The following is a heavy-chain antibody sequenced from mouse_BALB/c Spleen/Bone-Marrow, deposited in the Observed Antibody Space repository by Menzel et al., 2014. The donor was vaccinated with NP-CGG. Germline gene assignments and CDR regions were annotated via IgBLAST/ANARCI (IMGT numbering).Heavy chain of an antibody. CDR1: GFTFSRSG. CDR2: ISSGSSTI. Sequence: EVKLMESGGGLVQPGGSRKLSCAASGFTFSRSGMHWVRQAPEKGLEWVAYISSGSSTIYYADTMKGRFTISRDNPKNTLFLQMTSLRSEDTAMYYCARARSTMITTGAMDYWGQGTSVTVSS. J-gene: IGHJ4*01. V-gene: IGHV5-17*02. D-gene: IGHD2-4*01. CDR3: ARARSTMITTGAMDY.